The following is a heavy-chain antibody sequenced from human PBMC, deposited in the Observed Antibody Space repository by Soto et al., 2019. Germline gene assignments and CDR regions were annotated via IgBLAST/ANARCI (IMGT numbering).Heavy chain of an antibody. CDR2: INHSGST. CDR3: ARGSTGYYDFWSGYSRGGVGRYYYYGVDV. D-gene: IGHD3-3*01. CDR1: GGSFSCYY. Sequence: SETLSLTCAVYGGSFSCYYWSWIRQPPGKGLEWIGEINHSGSTNYNPSLKSRVTISVDTSKNQFSLKLSSVTAADTAVYYCARGSTGYYDFWSGYSRGGVGRYYYYGVDVWGQGTTVTVSS. V-gene: IGHV4-34*01. J-gene: IGHJ6*02.